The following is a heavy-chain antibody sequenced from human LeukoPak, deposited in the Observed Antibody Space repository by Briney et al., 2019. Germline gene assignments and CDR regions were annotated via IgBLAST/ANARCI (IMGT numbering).Heavy chain of an antibody. Sequence: SETLSLTCAVYGGSFSGYYWSWIRQPPGKGLEWIGEINHSGSTNYNPSLKSRVTISVDTSKNPFSLNLSSVTAPGTPLSYSARGDSKSLARPDYSGQPTLATVSS. CDR3: ARGDSKSLARPDY. CDR2: INHSGST. J-gene: IGHJ4*02. V-gene: IGHV4-34*01. CDR1: GGSFSGYY.